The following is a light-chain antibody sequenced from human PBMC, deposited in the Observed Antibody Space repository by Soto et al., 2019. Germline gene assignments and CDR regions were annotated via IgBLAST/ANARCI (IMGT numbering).Light chain of an antibody. CDR3: QQYDDSET. V-gene: IGKV3-20*01. Sequence: IVLTQSPDTLSLSPGERATLSCRVSQSVSSDYLAWYQQKPGQAPRLLIYGASTRAAGIPDRFSGSGSGTDFSLTISRLEPEDFAVYYCQQYDDSETFGQGTKVEIK. J-gene: IGKJ1*01. CDR2: GAS. CDR1: QSVSSDY.